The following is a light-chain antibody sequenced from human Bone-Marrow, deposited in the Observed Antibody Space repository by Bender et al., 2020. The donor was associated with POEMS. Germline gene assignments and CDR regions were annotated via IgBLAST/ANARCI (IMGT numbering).Light chain of an antibody. J-gene: IGLJ1*01. CDR3: ASYSTSSTLEV. Sequence: QSALTQPPSASGSPGQSLTISCTGTSSDVGGYDYVSWFQQHPGKAPRLIIYDVSDRPSGVSTRFSGSKSGNTASLTISGLQSEDEADYYCASYSTSSTLEVFGTGTKVTVL. CDR1: SSDVGGYDY. V-gene: IGLV2-14*03. CDR2: DVS.